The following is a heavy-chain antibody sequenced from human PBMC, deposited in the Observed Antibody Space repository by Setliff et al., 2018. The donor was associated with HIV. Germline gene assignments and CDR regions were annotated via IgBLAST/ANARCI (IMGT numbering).Heavy chain of an antibody. CDR2: ANHSGST. CDR1: GGSFNGYY. CDR3: ARGRDDYNYDPFDI. Sequence: PSETLSLTCAVYGGSFNGYYWSWIRQPPGKGLEWIGEANHSGSTNYNPSLKSRVTISVDTSKNQFSLKLSSVTAADTAVYYCARGRDDYNYDPFDIWGQGTMVTVSS. V-gene: IGHV4-34*01. D-gene: IGHD4-4*01. J-gene: IGHJ3*02.